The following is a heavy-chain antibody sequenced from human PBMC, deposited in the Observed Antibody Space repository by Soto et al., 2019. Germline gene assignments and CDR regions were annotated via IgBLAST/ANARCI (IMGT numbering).Heavy chain of an antibody. CDR1: GGSISSGGYY. J-gene: IGHJ4*02. CDR2: IYYSGST. CDR3: ARRLYCSGGSCYHPLYYFDY. D-gene: IGHD2-15*01. Sequence: QVQLQESGPGLVKPSQTLSLTCTVSGGSISSGGYYWSWICQHPGKGLEWIGYIYYSGSTYYNPSLKSRVTISVDTSKNQFSLKLSSVTAADTAVYYCARRLYCSGGSCYHPLYYFDYWGQGTLVTVSS. V-gene: IGHV4-31*03.